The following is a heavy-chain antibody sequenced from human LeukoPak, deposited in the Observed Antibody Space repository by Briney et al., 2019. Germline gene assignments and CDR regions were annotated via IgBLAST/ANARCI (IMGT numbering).Heavy chain of an antibody. CDR3: ARDGWAVWPHLNFDY. J-gene: IGHJ4*02. CDR2: ISWNSGSI. Sequence: GGSLRLSCAASGFTFDDYAMHWVRQAPGKGLEWVSGISWNSGSIGYADSVKGRFTISRDNAKNSLYLQMNSLRAEDTAVYYCARDGWAVWPHLNFDYWGQGTLVTVSS. D-gene: IGHD2-8*01. CDR1: GFTFDDYA. V-gene: IGHV3-9*01.